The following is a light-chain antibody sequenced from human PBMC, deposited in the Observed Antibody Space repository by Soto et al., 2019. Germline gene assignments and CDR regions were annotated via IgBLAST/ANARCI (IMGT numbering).Light chain of an antibody. CDR2: EVT. V-gene: IGLV2-14*01. CDR3: SSYASRSSHV. Sequence: QSALTQPASVSGSPGQSITISCTGTSSDVGGYNHVSWYQIHPGKAPKLIIYEVTSRPSGVSYRFSGSKSGNSASLTISGLQAEDEADYYCSSYASRSSHVFGGGTKVTVL. J-gene: IGLJ1*01. CDR1: SSDVGGYNH.